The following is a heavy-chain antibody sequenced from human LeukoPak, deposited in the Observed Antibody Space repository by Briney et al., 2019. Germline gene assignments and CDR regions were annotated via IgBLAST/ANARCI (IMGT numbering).Heavy chain of an antibody. D-gene: IGHD6-19*01. CDR1: GGSISSGGYY. Sequence: SETLSLTCTVSGGSISSGGYYWSWIRQHPGKGLEWIGYIYYSGSTYYNPSLKSRVTISVDTSKNQFSLKPSSVTAADTAVYYCARPRQWLDAFDIWGQGTMVTVSS. CDR3: ARPRQWLDAFDI. J-gene: IGHJ3*02. V-gene: IGHV4-31*03. CDR2: IYYSGST.